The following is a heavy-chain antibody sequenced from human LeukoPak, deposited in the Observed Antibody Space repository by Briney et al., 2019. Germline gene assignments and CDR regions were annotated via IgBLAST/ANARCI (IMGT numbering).Heavy chain of an antibody. Sequence: GGSLRLSCAASEFTFSSYSMNWVRQTPGKGLEWVSYITNSGNSKSYADSVKGRFTISRDNTKNSLYLQMNGLRAEDTAVYYCARTGSSGYLTFDYWGQGILVTVSS. CDR3: ARTGSSGYLTFDY. V-gene: IGHV3-48*01. J-gene: IGHJ4*02. D-gene: IGHD3-22*01. CDR2: ITNSGNSK. CDR1: EFTFSSYS.